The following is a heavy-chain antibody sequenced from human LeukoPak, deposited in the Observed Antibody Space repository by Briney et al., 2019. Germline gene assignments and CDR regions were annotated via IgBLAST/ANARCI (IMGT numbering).Heavy chain of an antibody. CDR2: IYYSGST. J-gene: IGHJ3*02. Sequence: SETLSLTCTVSGGSLSSHYWSWIRQPPGKGLEWIGYIYYSGSTNYNPSLKSRVTISVDTSKNQFSLKLSSVTAADTAVYYCARGGLVLVGAFDIWGQGTMVTVSS. D-gene: IGHD2-8*02. CDR1: GGSLSSHY. CDR3: ARGGLVLVGAFDI. V-gene: IGHV4-59*11.